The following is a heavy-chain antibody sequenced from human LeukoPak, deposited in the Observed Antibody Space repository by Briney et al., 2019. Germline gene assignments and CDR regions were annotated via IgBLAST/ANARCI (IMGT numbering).Heavy chain of an antibody. J-gene: IGHJ4*02. CDR2: INHSGST. CDR1: GGSFSGYY. D-gene: IGHD3-10*01. CDR3: AREGILLWFGELLY. Sequence: SETLSLTCAVYGGSFSGYYWSWIRQPPGKGLEWIGEINHSGSTNYNPSLKSRVTISVDTSKNQFSLKLSSVTAADTAVYYCAREGILLWFGELLYWGQGTLVTVSS. V-gene: IGHV4-34*01.